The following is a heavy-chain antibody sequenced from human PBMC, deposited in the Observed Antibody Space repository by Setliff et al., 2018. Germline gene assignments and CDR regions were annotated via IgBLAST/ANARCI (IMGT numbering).Heavy chain of an antibody. V-gene: IGHV4-34*12. CDR3: ARSFSRREKVLLDY. J-gene: IGHJ4*02. CDR1: GGSFSGYY. Sequence: PSASLSLTCAVYGGSFSGYYWTWIRQPPGKRLEWIGEIIHSGSTNYNPALKSRVTISMDTSKNQFSRKVSSVTDADTAVYYCARSFSRREKVLLDYWGQGALVTVSS. CDR2: IIHSGST.